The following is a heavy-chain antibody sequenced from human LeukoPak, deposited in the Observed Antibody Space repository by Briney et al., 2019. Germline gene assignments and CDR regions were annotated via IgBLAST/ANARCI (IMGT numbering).Heavy chain of an antibody. Sequence: ASVKVSCKASGGTFSSYAISWVRQAPGQGLEWMGRIIPILGIANYAQKFQGRVTITADKSTSTAYMELSSLRSEDTAVYYCAREPRVVATIPTNYYYGMDVWGQGTTVTVSS. CDR1: GGTFSSYA. CDR2: IIPILGIA. CDR3: AREPRVVATIPTNYYYGMDV. D-gene: IGHD5-12*01. J-gene: IGHJ6*02. V-gene: IGHV1-69*04.